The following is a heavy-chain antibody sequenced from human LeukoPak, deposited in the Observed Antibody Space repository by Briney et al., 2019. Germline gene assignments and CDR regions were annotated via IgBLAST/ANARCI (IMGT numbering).Heavy chain of an antibody. J-gene: IGHJ6*03. V-gene: IGHV4-4*07. CDR1: GGSISSYY. D-gene: IGHD3-3*01. CDR3: ARVRKHANYDFWSGYFPGAYYYMDV. Sequence: PSETLSLTCTVSGGSISSYYWSWIRQPAGKGLEWIGRIYTSGSTNYNPSLKSRVTMSVDTSKNQFSLKLSSVTAADTAVYYCARVRKHANYDFWSGYFPGAYYYMDVWGKGTTVTVSS. CDR2: IYTSGST.